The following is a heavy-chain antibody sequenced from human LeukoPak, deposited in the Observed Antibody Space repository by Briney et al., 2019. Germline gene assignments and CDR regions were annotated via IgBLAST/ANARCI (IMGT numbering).Heavy chain of an antibody. Sequence: SETLSLTCAVSGGSISSGGYSWSWIRQPPGKGLEWIGYIYYSGSTNYNPSLKSRVTISVDTSKNQFSLKLSSVTAADTAVYYCARVKDSSGYYPLTYFDYWGQGTLVTVSS. CDR2: IYYSGST. D-gene: IGHD3-22*01. CDR1: GGSISSGGYS. CDR3: ARVKDSSGYYPLTYFDY. V-gene: IGHV4-61*08. J-gene: IGHJ4*02.